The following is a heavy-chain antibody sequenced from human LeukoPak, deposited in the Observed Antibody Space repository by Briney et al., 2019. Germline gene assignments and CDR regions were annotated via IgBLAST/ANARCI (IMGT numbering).Heavy chain of an antibody. CDR3: ARDSGAVAGYFDY. J-gene: IGHJ4*02. V-gene: IGHV1-69*04. CDR1: GGTFSSYA. Sequence: SVKVSCKASGGTFSSYAISWVRQAPGQGLEWMGRIIPILGIANYAQKFQGRVTITADKSTSTAYMELSSLRSEDTAVYYCARDSGAVAGYFDYWGQGTLVTVSS. D-gene: IGHD6-19*01. CDR2: IIPILGIA.